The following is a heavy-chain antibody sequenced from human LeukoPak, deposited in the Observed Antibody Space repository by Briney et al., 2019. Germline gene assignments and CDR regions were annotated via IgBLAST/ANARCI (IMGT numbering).Heavy chain of an antibody. Sequence: GASVKVSCKASGYTFTSYGISWVRQAPGQGLEWMGWISAYNGNTNYAQKLQGRVTITADKSTSTAYMELSSLRSEDTAVYYCARAQVVVVAATHYYYYMDVWGKGTTVTVSS. CDR2: ISAYNGNT. V-gene: IGHV1-18*01. J-gene: IGHJ6*03. CDR3: ARAQVVVVAATHYYYYMDV. D-gene: IGHD2-15*01. CDR1: GYTFTSYG.